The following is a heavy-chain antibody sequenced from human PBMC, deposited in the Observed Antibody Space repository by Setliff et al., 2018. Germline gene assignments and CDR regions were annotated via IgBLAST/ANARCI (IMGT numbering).Heavy chain of an antibody. D-gene: IGHD3-9*01. J-gene: IGHJ4*02. Sequence: GGSLRLSCVASGFTFSDYGMHWVRQAPGKGLEWLSYVSPRSTFIHVADSVRGRFTVSRDDARGSVLLQMNSLRAEDTGIYYCATSSYYDNAGYRFFDNWGQGTQVTVSS. CDR3: ATSSYYDNAGYRFFDN. V-gene: IGHV3-21*05. CDR2: VSPRSTFI. CDR1: GFTFSDYG.